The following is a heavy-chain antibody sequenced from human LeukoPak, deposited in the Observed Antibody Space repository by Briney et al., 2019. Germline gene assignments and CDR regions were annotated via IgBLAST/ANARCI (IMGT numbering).Heavy chain of an antibody. CDR1: GFTFDDYA. CDR2: ISWDGGST. CDR3: AREDYYYYMDV. Sequence: GGSLRLSCAASGFTFDDYAMHWVRQAPGKSLEWVSLISWDGGSTYYADSVKGRFTISRDNSKNSLYLQMNSLRAEDTALYYCAREDYYYYMDVWGKGTTVTISS. J-gene: IGHJ6*03. V-gene: IGHV3-43D*03.